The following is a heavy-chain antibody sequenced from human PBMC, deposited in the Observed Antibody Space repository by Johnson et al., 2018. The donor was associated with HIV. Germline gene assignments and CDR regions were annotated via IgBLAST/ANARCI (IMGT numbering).Heavy chain of an antibody. CDR1: GFTFSSYG. Sequence: QVQLVESGGGVVQPGRSLRLSCAASGFTFSSYGMHWVRQAPCKGLEWVAVIWYDGSNKNYADSVKGRFTISRDNSKNTLYLQMNSLRAEDTAMYFCARGGAFHAFDIWGHGTTVTVSS. D-gene: IGHD3-3*02. CDR3: ARGGAFHAFDI. CDR2: IWYDGSNK. J-gene: IGHJ3*02. V-gene: IGHV3-33*01.